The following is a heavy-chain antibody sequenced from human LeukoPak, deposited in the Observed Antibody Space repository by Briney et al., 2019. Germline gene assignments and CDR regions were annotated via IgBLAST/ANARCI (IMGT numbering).Heavy chain of an antibody. V-gene: IGHV4-59*01. CDR2: IYYSGST. J-gene: IGHJ4*02. D-gene: IGHD6-13*01. Sequence: SETLSLTCTVSGGSISSYYWSWIRQPPGKGLEWIGYIYYSGSTNYNPYLKSRVTISVDTSKNQFSLKLSSVTAADTAVYYCARAGSSSWYSDYFDYWGQGTLVTVSS. CDR1: GGSISSYY. CDR3: ARAGSSSWYSDYFDY.